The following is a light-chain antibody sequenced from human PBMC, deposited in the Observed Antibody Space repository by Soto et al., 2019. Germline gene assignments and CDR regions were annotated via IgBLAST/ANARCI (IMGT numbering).Light chain of an antibody. Sequence: QSVLTQPASVSGSPGQSITISCTGTSGDVGGYDYVSWYQHHPGKAPKLMIYDVSNRPSGVSNRFSGSKSGNTASLTISGLQAEDEADYFCSSYTSSTNYVCGTGTEVTVL. J-gene: IGLJ1*01. V-gene: IGLV2-14*03. CDR3: SSYTSSTNYV. CDR1: SGDVGGYDY. CDR2: DVS.